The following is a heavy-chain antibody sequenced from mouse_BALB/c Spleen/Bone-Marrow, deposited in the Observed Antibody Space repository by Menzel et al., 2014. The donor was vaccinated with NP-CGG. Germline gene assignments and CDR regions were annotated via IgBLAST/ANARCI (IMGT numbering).Heavy chain of an antibody. CDR1: GFTFSSYT. D-gene: IGHD2-3*01. J-gene: IGHJ3*01. Sequence: EVKVVESGGNLVQPGGSLKLSCAASGFTFSSYTKSWVRQTPEKRLEWDAYISNGGGSTYYPDTVKGRFTISRDNATNTLYLQMSSLKSEDTAMYYCARQSYEGFAYWGQGTLVTVSA. CDR2: ISNGGGST. V-gene: IGHV5-12-2*01. CDR3: ARQSYEGFAY.